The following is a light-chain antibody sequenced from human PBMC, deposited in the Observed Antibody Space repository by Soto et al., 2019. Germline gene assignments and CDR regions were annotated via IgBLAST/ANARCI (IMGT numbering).Light chain of an antibody. V-gene: IGKV3-20*01. CDR2: GAS. CDR3: QQYDSSPRT. CDR1: QSVSSTS. Sequence: EIVMTQSPATLSVSPGERATLSCRASQSVSSTSLAWYQQKPGQAPRLLISGASTRAADIPDRFSGSGSGTDFTLTIGRLEPEDLAVYYCQQYDSSPRTFGQGTKVDIK. J-gene: IGKJ1*01.